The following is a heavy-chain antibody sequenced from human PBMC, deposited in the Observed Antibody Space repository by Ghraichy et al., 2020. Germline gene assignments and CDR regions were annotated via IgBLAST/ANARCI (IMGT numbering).Heavy chain of an antibody. CDR3: ARDDRYGSGSYYNVGGDYGMDV. V-gene: IGHV4-31*03. Sequence: SETLSLTCTVSGGSISSGGYYWSWIRQHPGKGLEWIGYIYYSGSTYYNPSLKSRVTISVDTSKNQFSLKLSSVTAADTAVYYCARDDRYGSGSYYNVGGDYGMDVWGQGTTVTVSS. CDR2: IYYSGST. J-gene: IGHJ6*02. CDR1: GGSISSGGYY. D-gene: IGHD3-10*01.